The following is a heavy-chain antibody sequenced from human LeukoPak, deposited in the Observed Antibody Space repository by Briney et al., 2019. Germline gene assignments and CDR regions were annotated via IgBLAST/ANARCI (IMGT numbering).Heavy chain of an antibody. J-gene: IGHJ4*02. D-gene: IGHD6-13*01. CDR2: ISYDGSNK. CDR3: ARGRDSSSWDFDY. V-gene: IGHV3-30-3*01. Sequence: GGSLRLSCSASGFTFSSYAMYWVRQAPGKGLEWVAVISYDGSNKYYADSVKGRFTISRDNSKNTLYLQMNSLRAEDTAVYYCARGRDSSSWDFDYWGQGTLVTVSS. CDR1: GFTFSSYA.